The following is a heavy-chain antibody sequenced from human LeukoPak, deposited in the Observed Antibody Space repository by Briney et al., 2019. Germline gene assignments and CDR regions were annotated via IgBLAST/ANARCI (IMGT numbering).Heavy chain of an antibody. CDR3: ARHVAAAGTGIDY. CDR1: GGSISTSSYY. J-gene: IGHJ4*02. D-gene: IGHD6-13*01. V-gene: IGHV4-39*01. Sequence: SETLSLTCTVSGGSISTSSYYWGWIRQPPGKGLEWIGTIYYSGSTYYNPSLKSRVTISVDTSRNQSSLKLSSVTAADTAVYYCARHVAAAGTGIDYWGQGTLVTVSS. CDR2: IYYSGST.